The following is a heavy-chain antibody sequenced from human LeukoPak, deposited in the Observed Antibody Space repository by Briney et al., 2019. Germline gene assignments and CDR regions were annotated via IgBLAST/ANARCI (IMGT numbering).Heavy chain of an antibody. V-gene: IGHV3-74*01. D-gene: IGHD4-11*01. CDR2: INSDGSST. CDR3: ARARTTVTPRSINWFDP. CDR1: GFTFSSYW. J-gene: IGHJ5*02. Sequence: GGSLRLSCAASGFTFSSYWMHWVRQAPGKGLVWVSRINSDGSSTSYADSVKGRFTISRDNAKNTLYLQMNSLRAEDTAVYYCARARTTVTPRSINWFDPWGQGTLVTVSP.